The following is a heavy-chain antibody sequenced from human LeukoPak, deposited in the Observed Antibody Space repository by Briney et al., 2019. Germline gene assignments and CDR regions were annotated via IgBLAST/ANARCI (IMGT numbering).Heavy chain of an antibody. J-gene: IGHJ4*02. CDR1: GGTFSSYA. D-gene: IGHD3-10*01. V-gene: IGHV1-69*06. Sequence: ASVKVSCKASGGTFSSYAISWVRQAPGQGLEWMGGIIPIFGTANYSQKFQGRITITADKSTSTAYMELSSLRSEDTAVYYCARGRIYYGLGTYGFGDYWGQGTLVTVSS. CDR3: ARGRIYYGLGTYGFGDY. CDR2: IIPIFGTA.